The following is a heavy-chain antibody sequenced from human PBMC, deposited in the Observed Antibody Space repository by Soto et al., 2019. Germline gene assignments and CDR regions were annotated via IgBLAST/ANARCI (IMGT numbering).Heavy chain of an antibody. J-gene: IGHJ4*02. D-gene: IGHD3-3*01. CDR1: GFSFSTYS. Sequence: GGSLRLSCAASGFSFSTYSMSWVRQAPGKGLEWVADIKKDGTERYYVDSVKGRFTISRDNAKNSLYLQMNSLRADDTAVYYCARKSERYLEWLLRGTYYFDFWGQGTLVTVS. CDR3: ARKSERYLEWLLRGTYYFDF. V-gene: IGHV3-7*01. CDR2: IKKDGTER.